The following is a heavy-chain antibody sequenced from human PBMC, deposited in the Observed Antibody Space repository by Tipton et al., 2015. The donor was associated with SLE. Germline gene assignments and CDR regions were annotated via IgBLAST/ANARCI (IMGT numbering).Heavy chain of an antibody. V-gene: IGHV1-18*01. CDR1: GYTFTSYG. CDR2: ISAYNGNT. Sequence: QSGAEVKKPGASVKVSCKASGYTFTSYGISWVRQAPGQGLEWMGWISAYNGNTNYAQKLQGRVTMTTDTSTSTAYMELRSLRSDDTAVYYCARDEAVDDFWSGFSAFDIWGQGTMVTVSS. CDR3: ARDEAVDDFWSGFSAFDI. D-gene: IGHD3-3*01. J-gene: IGHJ3*02.